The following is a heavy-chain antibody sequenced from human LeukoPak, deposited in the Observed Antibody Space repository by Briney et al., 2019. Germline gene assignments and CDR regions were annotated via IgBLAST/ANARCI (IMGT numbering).Heavy chain of an antibody. J-gene: IGHJ4*02. D-gene: IGHD1-26*01. V-gene: IGHV1-69*04. CDR3: ARGGEWDLPSY. CDR2: IIPILGIA. Sequence: ASVKVSCKASGGTFSSYAISWVRQAPGQGVEWMGRIIPILGIANYAQKFQGRVTITADKSTSTAYMELSSLRSEDTAVYYCARGGEWDLPSYWGQGTLVTVSS. CDR1: GGTFSSYA.